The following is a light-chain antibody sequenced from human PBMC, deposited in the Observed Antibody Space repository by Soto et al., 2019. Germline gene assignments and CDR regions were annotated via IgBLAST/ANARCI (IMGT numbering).Light chain of an antibody. J-gene: IGKJ3*01. CDR3: QQYGSSPLLFT. V-gene: IGKV3-20*01. CDR1: QSIRNF. CDR2: GAS. Sequence: EIVLTQSPGTLSLSPGERGTLSCRASQSIRNFLAWYQQKPGQAPRLLIYGASSRATGIPDRFSGSGSGTDFTLTISRLEPEDFAVYYCQQYGSSPLLFTFGPGTKVDIK.